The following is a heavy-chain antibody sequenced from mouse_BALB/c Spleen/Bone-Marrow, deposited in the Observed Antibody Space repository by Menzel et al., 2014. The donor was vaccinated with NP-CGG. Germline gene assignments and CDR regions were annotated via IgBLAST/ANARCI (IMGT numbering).Heavy chain of an antibody. J-gene: IGHJ4*01. CDR3: ARGARSAMDY. CDR1: GYAFSTYW. Sequence: VQLQQSGAELVRPESSVKISCKASGYAFSTYWMIWVKQRPGQGLEWIGQIYPGDGDTNYNGKFKGKATLTADKSSSTAYMQLSSLTSEDPAVYFCARGARSAMDYWGQGTSVTVSS. V-gene: IGHV1-80*01. CDR2: IYPGDGDT.